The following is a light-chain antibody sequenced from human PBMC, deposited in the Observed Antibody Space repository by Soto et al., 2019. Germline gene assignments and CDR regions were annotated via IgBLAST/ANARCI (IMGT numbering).Light chain of an antibody. J-gene: IGKJ2*01. Sequence: DIQMTQSPSTLSASVGDRVTITCRASQSISSWLAWYQQKPGKAPKLLIYKASSVESGVPSRFSGGGSGTEFTLTIISLQPDDFATYYCQQYNSYSRTFGQGTKLEIK. CDR2: KAS. V-gene: IGKV1-5*03. CDR3: QQYNSYSRT. CDR1: QSISSW.